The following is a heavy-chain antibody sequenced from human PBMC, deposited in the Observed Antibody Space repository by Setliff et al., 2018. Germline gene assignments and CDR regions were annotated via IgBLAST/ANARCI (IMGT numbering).Heavy chain of an antibody. D-gene: IGHD3-3*01. Sequence: SETLSLTCTVSGDSISRAMYYWGWLRQSAGKGLECIGRIYTDGSTKYNPSLNSRVTLLIDTAKNQISLRLSSVTAADTAVYFCARVTGFSYMDVWGKGTTVTVSS. CDR3: ARVTGFSYMDV. V-gene: IGHV4-61*02. CDR2: IYTDGST. J-gene: IGHJ6*03. CDR1: GDSISRAMYY.